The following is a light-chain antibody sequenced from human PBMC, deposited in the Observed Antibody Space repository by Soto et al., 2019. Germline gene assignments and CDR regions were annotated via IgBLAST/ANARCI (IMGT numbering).Light chain of an antibody. CDR2: DNS. CDR1: SSNIGAGYD. CDR3: QSYDSSLSGYV. Sequence: QSVLTQPPSVSGAPGQRVTISCTGSSSNIGAGYDVHWYQQLPGTAPKLLIYDNSNRPSGVPDRFSGSKSGTSASLAITGLQAEDEADYYSQSYDSSLSGYVFGTGTKLTVL. J-gene: IGLJ1*01. V-gene: IGLV1-40*01.